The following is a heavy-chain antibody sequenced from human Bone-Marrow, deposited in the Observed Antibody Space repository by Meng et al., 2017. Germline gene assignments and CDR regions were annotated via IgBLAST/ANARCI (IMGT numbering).Heavy chain of an antibody. V-gene: IGHV6-1*01. Sequence: QVQLQQSGPRLVKPSQTLSLTCAISGDSVSTSSASWNWIRQSPSRGLEWLGRTYYRSTWYNDYALSVISRITIIPDTSKTQFSLQLNSVTPEDTAVYYCVRSHSGFLDYWGQGTLVTVSS. J-gene: IGHJ4*02. D-gene: IGHD3-10*01. CDR1: GDSVSTSSAS. CDR2: TYYRSTWYN. CDR3: VRSHSGFLDY.